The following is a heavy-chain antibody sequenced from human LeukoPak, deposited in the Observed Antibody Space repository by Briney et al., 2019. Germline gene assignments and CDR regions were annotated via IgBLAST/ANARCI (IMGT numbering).Heavy chain of an antibody. CDR1: GFTFSTYD. V-gene: IGHV3-30-3*01. CDR3: ARDRPLVASSGWSRETYFDY. Sequence: GGSLRLSCAASGFTFSTYDMHWVRQAPGKGLEGVAVISYDGSNKYYADSVKGRFTISRDNSKNTLYLQMNSLRGEDTAVHYCARDRPLVASSGWSRETYFDYWGQGTLVTVSS. J-gene: IGHJ4*02. D-gene: IGHD6-19*01. CDR2: ISYDGSNK.